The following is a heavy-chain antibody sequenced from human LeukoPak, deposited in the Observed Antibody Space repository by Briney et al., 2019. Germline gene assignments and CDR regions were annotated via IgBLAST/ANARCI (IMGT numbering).Heavy chain of an antibody. J-gene: IGHJ4*02. CDR2: IYTDGTT. CDR3: ARNFFGSGSFYFEPSYYFDY. CDR1: GYTVSTNY. V-gene: IGHV3-53*01. Sequence: GGSLRLSCAASGYTVSTNYMSWVRQAPAKGLEWVSIIYTDGTTKYADSVKGRFTTSRDNSKNTLYLQMNSLRAEDTAVYYCARNFFGSGSFYFEPSYYFDYWGQGTPVTVSS. D-gene: IGHD3-10*01.